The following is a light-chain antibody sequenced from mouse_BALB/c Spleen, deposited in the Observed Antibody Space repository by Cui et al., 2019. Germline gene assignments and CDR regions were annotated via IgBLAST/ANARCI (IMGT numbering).Light chain of an antibody. Sequence: HIVLTPSPAIMSASLGERVTMTCTASSSVSSSYLHWYQQKPGSSPKLWIYSTSNLASGVPARFSGSGSGTSYSLTISSMEAEDAATYYCHQYHRSPYTFGGGTKLEIK. J-gene: IGKJ2*01. CDR1: SSVSSSY. V-gene: IGKV4-74*01. CDR2: STS. CDR3: HQYHRSPYT.